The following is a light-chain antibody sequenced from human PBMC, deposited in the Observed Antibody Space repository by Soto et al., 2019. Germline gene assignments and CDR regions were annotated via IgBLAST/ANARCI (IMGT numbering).Light chain of an antibody. CDR2: DAS. V-gene: IGKV3-11*01. CDR3: QPRLNWPPLT. J-gene: IGKJ4*01. CDR1: QSVSSY. Sequence: EIVLTQSPATLSLSPGERATLSCRASQSVSSYLAWYQQKPGQAPRLLIYDASNRATGIPARFSGSGSGTDFTLTISSLEPEDSAIYYCQPRLNWPPLTFGGGTKVEIK.